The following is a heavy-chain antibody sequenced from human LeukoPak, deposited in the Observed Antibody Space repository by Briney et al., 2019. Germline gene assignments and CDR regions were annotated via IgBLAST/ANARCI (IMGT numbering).Heavy chain of an antibody. Sequence: GGSLRLSCAASGFTFSSYWMHWVRQAPGKGLVWVSRINSDGSSTSYADSVKGRFTISRDNSKNTLYLQMNSLRAEDTAVYYCARGWATTQYTYYFDYWGQGTLVTVSS. V-gene: IGHV3-74*01. D-gene: IGHD5-12*01. CDR3: ARGWATTQYTYYFDY. CDR2: INSDGSST. J-gene: IGHJ4*02. CDR1: GFTFSSYW.